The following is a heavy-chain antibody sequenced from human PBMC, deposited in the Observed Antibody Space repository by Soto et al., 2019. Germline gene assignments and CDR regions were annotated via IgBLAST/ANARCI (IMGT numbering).Heavy chain of an antibody. J-gene: IGHJ6*02. CDR3: AIVADIVVVVAATFHYYGMDV. CDR2: INPNSGGT. Sequence: ASVQVSCKASGYTFTGYYMHWVRQAPGQGLEWMGWINPNSGGTNYAQKFQGWVTMTRDTSISTAYMELSRLRSDDTAVYYCAIVADIVVVVAATFHYYGMDVWGQGTTVTVSS. CDR1: GYTFTGYY. V-gene: IGHV1-2*04. D-gene: IGHD2-15*01.